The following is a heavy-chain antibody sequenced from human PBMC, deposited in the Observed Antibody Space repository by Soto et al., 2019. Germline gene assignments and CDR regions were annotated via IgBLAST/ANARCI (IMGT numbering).Heavy chain of an antibody. CDR3: ARRGQYCSSTSCYRLFDP. Sequence: VGSLRLSCAASGFTFSDYYMSWIRQAPGKGLEWVSYISSSGSTIYYADSVKGRFTISRDNAKNSLYLQMNSLRAEDTAVYYCARRGQYCSSTSCYRLFDPWGQGTLVTVSS. J-gene: IGHJ5*02. CDR2: ISSSGSTI. CDR1: GFTFSDYY. D-gene: IGHD2-2*01. V-gene: IGHV3-11*01.